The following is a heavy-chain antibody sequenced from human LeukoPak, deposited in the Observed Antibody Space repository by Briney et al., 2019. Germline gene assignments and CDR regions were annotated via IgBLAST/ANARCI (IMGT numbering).Heavy chain of an antibody. CDR1: GFTFSNYW. CDR2: IKEDGSEK. V-gene: IGHV3-7*04. CDR3: ARDSQHLNFDH. Sequence: PGGSLRLSCAASGFTFSNYWMNWGRQAPGKGLEWVANIKEDGSEKYYVDSVKGRFTISRDNAENSLYLQMDSLRAEDTAVYYCARDSQHLNFDHWGQGTLVTVSS. D-gene: IGHD3-3*02. J-gene: IGHJ4*02.